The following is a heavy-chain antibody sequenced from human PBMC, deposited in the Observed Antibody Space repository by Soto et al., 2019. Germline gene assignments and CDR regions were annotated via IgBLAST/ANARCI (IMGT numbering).Heavy chain of an antibody. Sequence: ASVKVSCKASGYTFTGYYMHWVRQAPGQGLEWMGWINPNSGGTNYAQKFQGWVTMTRDTSISTAYMELSRLRSDDTAVYYSARDKNPKLYGMDVWGQGTTVTVSS. CDR1: GYTFTGYY. D-gene: IGHD2-15*01. J-gene: IGHJ6*02. V-gene: IGHV1-2*04. CDR2: INPNSGGT. CDR3: ARDKNPKLYGMDV.